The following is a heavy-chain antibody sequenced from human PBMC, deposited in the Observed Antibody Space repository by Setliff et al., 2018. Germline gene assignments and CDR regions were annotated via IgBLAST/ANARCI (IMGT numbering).Heavy chain of an antibody. V-gene: IGHV4-31*03. J-gene: IGHJ6*03. CDR3: ARARGYSSSFYYYYYMDV. CDR2: IYYSGST. D-gene: IGHD6-6*01. CDR1: GGSISSGGYY. Sequence: PSETLSLTCTVSGGSISSGGYYWSRIRQHPGRGLEWIGYIYYSGSTYYNPSLKSRVTISVDTSKNQFSLKLSSVTAADTAVYYCARARGYSSSFYYYYYMDVWGKGTTVTVSS.